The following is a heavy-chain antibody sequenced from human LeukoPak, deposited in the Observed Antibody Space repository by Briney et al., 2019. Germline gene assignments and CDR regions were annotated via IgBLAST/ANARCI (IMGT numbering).Heavy chain of an antibody. V-gene: IGHV4-34*01. D-gene: IGHD3-10*01. J-gene: IGHJ6*03. CDR2: INHSGST. CDR1: GGSFGGYY. Sequence: KPSETLSLTCAVYGGSFGGYYWSWIRQPPGKGLEWIGEINHSGSTNYNPSLKSRVTISVDTSKNQFSLKLSSVTAADTAVYYCARVGFGGLGYYYYMDVWGKGTTVTISS. CDR3: ARVGFGGLGYYYYMDV.